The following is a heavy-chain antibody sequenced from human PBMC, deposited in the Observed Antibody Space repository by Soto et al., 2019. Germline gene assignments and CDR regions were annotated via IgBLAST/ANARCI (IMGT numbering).Heavy chain of an antibody. CDR2: IYYSGST. V-gene: IGHV4-39*01. J-gene: IGHJ3*02. D-gene: IGHD3-22*01. CDR1: SGSXSSGSYY. CDR3: ARQTDSYYTFDAFDI. Sequence: SETLSLTCTVSSGSXSSGSYYWDWIRQPPGKGLEWIGNIYYSGSTNYNPSLESRVTISVDTSKNQFSLKLSSVTAADTAVYYCARQTDSYYTFDAFDIWGQGTMVTVSS.